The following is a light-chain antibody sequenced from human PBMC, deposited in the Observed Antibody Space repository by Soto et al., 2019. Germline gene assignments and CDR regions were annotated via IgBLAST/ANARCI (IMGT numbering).Light chain of an antibody. CDR3: QQRSNWPRGT. V-gene: IGKV3-11*01. CDR1: QSVSSY. Sequence: EIVLTQSPATLSLSPGERATLSCRASQSVSSYVAWYRQKPGQAPRLLIYDASNRATGIPARFSGSGSGTDFTLTISSLEPDDFAVYYCQQRSNWPRGTFGQGTKLEIK. J-gene: IGKJ2*02. CDR2: DAS.